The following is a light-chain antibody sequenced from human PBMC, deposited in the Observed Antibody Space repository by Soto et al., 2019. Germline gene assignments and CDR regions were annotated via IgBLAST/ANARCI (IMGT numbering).Light chain of an antibody. Sequence: QSVLTQPASVSXSPGQSITIFCTGTSSDVGGYNYVSWYQQHPGKAPKLMIYDVSNRPSGVSNRFSGSKSGNTASLTISGLQAEDEADHYCSSYTSSSTLEYVFGTGTKVTVL. CDR2: DVS. CDR3: SSYTSSSTLEYV. V-gene: IGLV2-14*01. CDR1: SSDVGGYNY. J-gene: IGLJ1*01.